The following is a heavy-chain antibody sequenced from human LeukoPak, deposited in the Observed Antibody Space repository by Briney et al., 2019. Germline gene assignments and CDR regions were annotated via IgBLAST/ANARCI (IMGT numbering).Heavy chain of an antibody. V-gene: IGHV3-23*01. J-gene: IGHJ4*02. CDR2: ISGSGGST. D-gene: IGHD6-13*01. CDR3: AKDLSSSWYNFDY. Sequence: GGSLRLSCAASGFTFSSYAMSWVRQAPGKGLEWVSAISGSGGSTYYADSVKGRLTISRDNSKNTLYLQMNSLRAEDTAVYYCAKDLSSSWYNFDYWGQGTLVTVSS. CDR1: GFTFSSYA.